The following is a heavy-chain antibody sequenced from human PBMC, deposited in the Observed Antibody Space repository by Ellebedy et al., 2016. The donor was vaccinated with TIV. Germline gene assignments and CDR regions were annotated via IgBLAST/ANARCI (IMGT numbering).Heavy chain of an antibody. V-gene: IGHV3-66*01. CDR2: IYSGGST. Sequence: GESLKISCAASGFTVSSNYMSWVRQAPGKGLEWVSVIYSGGSTYYADSVKGRFTISRDNSKNTLYLQMNSLRAEDTAVYYCARFAFNYAMDSWGQGTLVTVSS. CDR1: GFTVSSNY. D-gene: IGHD2-2*01. CDR3: ARFAFNYAMDS. J-gene: IGHJ5*01.